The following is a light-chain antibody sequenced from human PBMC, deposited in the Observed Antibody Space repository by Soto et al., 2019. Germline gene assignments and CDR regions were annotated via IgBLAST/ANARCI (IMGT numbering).Light chain of an antibody. CDR1: SDDIGANNY. J-gene: IGLJ2*01. Sequence: QSALTQPASVSGSPGQSITISCTGTSDDIGANNYVSWYQHHPGKAPKILIYEAANRPSGISHRFSGSKSGNTASLTISGLQAEDEDAYFCTSYSSASTLVFGGGTKLTVL. V-gene: IGLV2-14*01. CDR2: EAA. CDR3: TSYSSASTLV.